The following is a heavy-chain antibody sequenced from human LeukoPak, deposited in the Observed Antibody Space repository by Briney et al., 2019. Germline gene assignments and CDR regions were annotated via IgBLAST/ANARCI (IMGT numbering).Heavy chain of an antibody. CDR2: INHSGST. CDR1: GGSFSGYY. Sequence: PSETLSLTCAVYGGSFSGYYWSWIRQPPGKGLEWIGEINHSGSTNYNPSLKSRVTISVDTPKNQFSLKLSSVTAADTAVYYCARGPVRTYYYGSGSYPGRGPFDPWGQGTLVTVSS. V-gene: IGHV4-34*01. D-gene: IGHD3-10*01. CDR3: ARGPVRTYYYGSGSYPGRGPFDP. J-gene: IGHJ5*02.